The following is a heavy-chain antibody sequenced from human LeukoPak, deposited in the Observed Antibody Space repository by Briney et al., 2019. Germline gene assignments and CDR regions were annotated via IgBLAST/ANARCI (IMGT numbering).Heavy chain of an antibody. CDR1: GDSVSSNNGA. Sequence: SQTLSLTCAISGDSVSSNNGAWNWIRQSPSRGLEWLGRTYYRSKWYDDYAESMKGRITISPDTSKNQFSLHVYAVTPEDTAVYYCARDVGTSGWHTFDYWGQGTLVTVSS. CDR2: TYYRSKWYD. J-gene: IGHJ4*02. D-gene: IGHD6-19*01. V-gene: IGHV6-1*01. CDR3: ARDVGTSGWHTFDY.